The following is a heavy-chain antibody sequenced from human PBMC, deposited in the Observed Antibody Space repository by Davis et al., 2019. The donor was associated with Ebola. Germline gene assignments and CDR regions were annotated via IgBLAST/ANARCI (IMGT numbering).Heavy chain of an antibody. CDR3: AKDQDRAYYYDSSGYSAAFDI. J-gene: IGHJ3*02. CDR1: GFTFSSYA. Sequence: GESLKISCAASGFTFSSYAMSWVRQAPGKGLEWVSAISGSGGSTYYADSVKGRFTISRDNSKNTLYLQMNSLRAEDTAVYYCAKDQDRAYYYDSSGYSAAFDIWGQGTMVTVSS. CDR2: ISGSGGST. V-gene: IGHV3-23*01. D-gene: IGHD3-22*01.